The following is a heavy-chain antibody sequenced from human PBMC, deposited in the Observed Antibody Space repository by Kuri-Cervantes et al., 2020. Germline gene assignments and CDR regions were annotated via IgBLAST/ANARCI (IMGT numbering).Heavy chain of an antibody. J-gene: IGHJ6*03. Sequence: GESLKISCAASGFTFSSYAMHWVRQAPGKGLEWVAVISYDGSNKYYADSVKGRFTISRDNSKSTLYVQMNSLRAEDTAVYYCARTKYNWNYGYMDVWGKGTTVTVSS. V-gene: IGHV3-30-3*01. CDR2: ISYDGSNK. CDR3: ARTKYNWNYGYMDV. CDR1: GFTFSSYA. D-gene: IGHD1-7*01.